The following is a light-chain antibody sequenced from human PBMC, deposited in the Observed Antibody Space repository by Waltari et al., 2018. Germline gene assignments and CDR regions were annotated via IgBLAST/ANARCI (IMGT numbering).Light chain of an antibody. J-gene: IGLJ3*02. CDR1: SGSVSTSYY. V-gene: IGLV8-61*01. CDR2: STT. Sequence: QTVVTQEPSFSVSPGGTVTLTCGLSSGSVSTSYYPSWYQQTPGQTPRTLIYSTTTRSSGVPDRFSGSILGNEAALTITGAQADDESDYYCVLYMGRGIWVFGGGTKLTVL. CDR3: VLYMGRGIWV.